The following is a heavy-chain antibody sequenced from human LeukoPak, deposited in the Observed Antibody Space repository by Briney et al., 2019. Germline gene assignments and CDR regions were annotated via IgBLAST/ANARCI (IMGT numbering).Heavy chain of an antibody. CDR2: ISSSSRTI. J-gene: IGHJ6*04. CDR3: AELGITMIGGV. D-gene: IGHD3-10*02. CDR1: GFTLSSYS. V-gene: IGHV3-48*04. Sequence: GGSLRLSCAASGFTLSSYSMNWVRQAPGKGLEWISYISSSSRTIYYADSVKGRFTISRDNAKNSLYLQMNSLRAEDTAVYYCAELGITMIGGVWGKGTTVTISS.